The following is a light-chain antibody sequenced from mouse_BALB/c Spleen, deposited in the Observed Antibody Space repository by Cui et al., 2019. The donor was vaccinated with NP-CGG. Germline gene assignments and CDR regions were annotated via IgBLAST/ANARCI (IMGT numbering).Light chain of an antibody. CDR3: ALWYSNHWV. J-gene: IGLJ1*01. CDR1: NRAVTTSNY. Sequence: AVVTPESALTTSPGETVTLTCRSSNRAVTTSNYANWVQEKPDHLFTGLIGGTNNRAPGVSARFSGSLIGDKAALTITGAQTEDESIYFCALWYSNHWVFGGGTKLTVL. CDR2: GTN. V-gene: IGLV1*01.